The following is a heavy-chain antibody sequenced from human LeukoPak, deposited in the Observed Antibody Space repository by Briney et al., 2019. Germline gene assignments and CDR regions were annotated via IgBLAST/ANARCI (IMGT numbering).Heavy chain of an antibody. J-gene: IGHJ4*02. CDR2: ISAYNGNT. CDR3: ARVSLRPARYCSGGSCFDY. D-gene: IGHD2-15*01. CDR1: GYTFTSYG. Sequence: ASVKVSCKASGYTFTSYGISWVRQAPGQGLEWMGWISAYNGNTNYAQKLQGRVTMTTDTSTSTAYMELRSLRSDDTAVYYCARVSLRPARYCSGGSCFDYWGQGTLVTVSS. V-gene: IGHV1-18*01.